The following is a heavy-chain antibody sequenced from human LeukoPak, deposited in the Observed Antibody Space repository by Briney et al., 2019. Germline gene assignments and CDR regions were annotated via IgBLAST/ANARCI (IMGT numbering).Heavy chain of an antibody. D-gene: IGHD5-18*01. Sequence: GASVNVSCKPSGYTFTGYYMHWGRQAPGQGLEWMGWINPNSGGTNYAQKFQGRVTMTRDTSISTAYMELSRLRSDDTAVYYCARVDVDTAMVTWFDPWGQGTLVTVSS. J-gene: IGHJ5*02. CDR1: GYTFTGYY. CDR3: ARVDVDTAMVTWFDP. CDR2: INPNSGGT. V-gene: IGHV1-2*02.